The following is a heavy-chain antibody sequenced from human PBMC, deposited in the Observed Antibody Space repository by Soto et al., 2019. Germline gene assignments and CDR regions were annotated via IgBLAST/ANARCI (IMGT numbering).Heavy chain of an antibody. D-gene: IGHD3-10*01. CDR3: AYTEYGSTNYPSLLEF. J-gene: IGHJ4*02. Sequence: PGGSLRLSCAASGFTFSSYSMNWFRQAPGKGLEWVSSISSSSSYIYYADSVKGRFTISRDNAKNSLYLQMNSLRAEDTAIYYCAYTEYGSTNYPSLLEFWGQGTLVTVSS. CDR1: GFTFSSYS. V-gene: IGHV3-21*04. CDR2: ISSSSSYI.